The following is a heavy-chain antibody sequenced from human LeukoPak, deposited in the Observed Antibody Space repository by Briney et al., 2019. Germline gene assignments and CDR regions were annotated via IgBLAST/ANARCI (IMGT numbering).Heavy chain of an antibody. CDR2: INPSGGST. CDR1: GYTFTSYY. CDR3: ARVSSRWLQLYPAFDI. V-gene: IGHV1-46*01. Sequence: ASVKVSCKASGYTFTSYYMHWVRQAPGQGLEWMGIINPSGGSTSYAQKFQGRVTMTRDMSTSTVYMELSSLRSEDTAVYYCARVSSRWLQLYPAFDIWGQGTMVTVSS. J-gene: IGHJ3*02. D-gene: IGHD5-24*01.